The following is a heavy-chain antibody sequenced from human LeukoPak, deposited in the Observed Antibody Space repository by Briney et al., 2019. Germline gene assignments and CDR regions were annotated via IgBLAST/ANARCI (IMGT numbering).Heavy chain of an antibody. CDR1: GFTFSRDV. J-gene: IGHJ4*02. CDR3: AKERYYFDY. V-gene: IGHV3-23*01. CDR2: ISGSGVST. Sequence: GGSLRLSCAASGFTFSRDVMNWVRQAPGKGLEWVSGISGSGVSTYYADSVKGRFTISRDNSKNTLYLQMNSLRAEDTAIYYCAKERYYFDYWGQGTLVTVSS.